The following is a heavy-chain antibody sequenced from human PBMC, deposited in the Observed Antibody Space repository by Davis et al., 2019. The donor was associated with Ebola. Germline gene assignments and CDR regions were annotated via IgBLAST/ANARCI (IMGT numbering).Heavy chain of an antibody. CDR3: ARDPAIPEYSISGWFDP. CDR1: GFTFSSYS. V-gene: IGHV3-21*01. Sequence: GGSLRLSCAASGFTFSSYSMNWVRQAPGKGLEWVSSISSSSSYIYYADSVKGRFTISRDNAKNSLYLQMNSLRAEDTAVYYCARDPAIPEYSISGWFDPWGQGTLVTVSS. J-gene: IGHJ5*02. D-gene: IGHD6-6*01. CDR2: ISSSSSYI.